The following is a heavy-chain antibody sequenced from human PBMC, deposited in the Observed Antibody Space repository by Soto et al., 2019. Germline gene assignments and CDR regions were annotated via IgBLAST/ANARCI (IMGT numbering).Heavy chain of an antibody. CDR1: GYSFTTNW. Sequence: GESLKISCKGSGYSFTTNWIGWVRQMPGKVLEWMGVIYPGDSDTRYSPSFQGQVAISADKSINTAYLQWSSLKASDTAMYYCARHSGVAEDGTDWGQGTLVNVSS. J-gene: IGHJ1*01. V-gene: IGHV5-51*01. D-gene: IGHD6-13*01. CDR2: IYPGDSDT. CDR3: ARHSGVAEDGTD.